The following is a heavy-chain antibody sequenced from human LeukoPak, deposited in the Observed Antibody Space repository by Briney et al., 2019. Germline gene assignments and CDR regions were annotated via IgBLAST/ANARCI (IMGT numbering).Heavy chain of an antibody. D-gene: IGHD3-22*01. CDR3: ARRGYYDSSGYYFFDY. CDR2: IYPGDSDT. V-gene: IGHV5-51*01. Sequence: GESLKMSCKAAGYSFTSYWIGWVRQMPGKGLEWMGIIYPGDSDTRYSPSFQGQVTISADKSISTAYLQWSSLKASDTAMYYCARRGYYDSSGYYFFDYWGQGTLVTVSS. J-gene: IGHJ4*02. CDR1: GYSFTSYW.